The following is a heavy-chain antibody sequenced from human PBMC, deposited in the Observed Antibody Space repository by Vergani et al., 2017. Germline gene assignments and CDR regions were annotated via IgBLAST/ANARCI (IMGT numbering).Heavy chain of an antibody. D-gene: IGHD3-16*01. CDR1: GGSFSGYY. J-gene: IGHJ4*02. Sequence: QVQLQQWGAGLLKPSETLSLTCAVYGGSFSGYYWSWIRQPPGKGLECIGEINHSGSTNYNPSLTSRVTISVDTSKNQFSLKLSSVTAADTAVYYCARISRGGLNAYWGQRSLVTVYS. CDR2: INHSGST. V-gene: IGHV4-34*01. CDR3: ARISRGGLNAY.